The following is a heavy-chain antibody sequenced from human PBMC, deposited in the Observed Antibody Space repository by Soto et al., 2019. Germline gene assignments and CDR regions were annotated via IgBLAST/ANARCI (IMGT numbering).Heavy chain of an antibody. D-gene: IGHD3-9*01. Sequence: SETLSLTCTVSGGSISSGGYYWSWIRQHPGKGLEWIGYIYYSGSTYYNPSLKRRVTISVDTSKNQFSLKLSSVTAADTAVYYCARGYDILTGYYSFDYWGQGTLVTVSS. V-gene: IGHV4-31*03. CDR2: IYYSGST. CDR3: ARGYDILTGYYSFDY. J-gene: IGHJ4*02. CDR1: GGSISSGGYY.